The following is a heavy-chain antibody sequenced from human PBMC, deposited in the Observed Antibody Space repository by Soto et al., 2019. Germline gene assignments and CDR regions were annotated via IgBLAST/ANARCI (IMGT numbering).Heavy chain of an antibody. CDR2: IYYSGST. Sequence: SETLSLTCTVSGGSISSYYWSWIRQPPGKGLEWIGYIYYSGSTNYNPSLKSRVTISVDTSKNHFSLKLSSVTAADTAVYYCACGTVTHFDYWGQGTLVTVSS. D-gene: IGHD4-17*01. V-gene: IGHV4-59*01. CDR3: ACGTVTHFDY. CDR1: GGSISSYY. J-gene: IGHJ4*02.